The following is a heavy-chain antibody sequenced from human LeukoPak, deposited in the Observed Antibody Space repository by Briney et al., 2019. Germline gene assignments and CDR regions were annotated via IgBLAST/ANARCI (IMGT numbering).Heavy chain of an antibody. CDR3: AKDATPGNSVYDHFDY. D-gene: IGHD5/OR15-5a*01. J-gene: IGHJ4*02. CDR2: IGSGDDL. CDR1: GFTFRIHA. Sequence: GGSLRLSCAASGFTFRIHAMSWVRQAPGKGLEWVSTIGSGDDLHYADSVKGRFTVSRDDPQNTLYLQMNSLRAEDAAIYYCAKDATPGNSVYDHFDYWGQGTLVTASS. V-gene: IGHV3-23*01.